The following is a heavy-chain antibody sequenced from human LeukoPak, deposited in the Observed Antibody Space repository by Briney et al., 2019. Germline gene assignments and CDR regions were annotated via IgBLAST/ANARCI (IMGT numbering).Heavy chain of an antibody. J-gene: IGHJ1*01. CDR3: ARFILNPAMGHFQH. CDR2: IYYSGST. Sequence: SETLSLACTVSGGSISSYYWSWIRQPPGKGLERIGYIYYSGSTNYNPSLKSRVTISVDTSKNQFSLKLSSVTAADTAVYYCARFILNPAMGHFQHWGQGTLVTVSS. V-gene: IGHV4-59*01. D-gene: IGHD5-18*01. CDR1: GGSISSYY.